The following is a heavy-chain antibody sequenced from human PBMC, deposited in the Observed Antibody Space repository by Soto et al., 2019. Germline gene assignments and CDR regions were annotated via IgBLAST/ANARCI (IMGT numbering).Heavy chain of an antibody. D-gene: IGHD3-22*01. CDR3: AKGLGYYDPLAYNWLDP. CDR2: ISISSRSI. V-gene: IGHV3-48*04. CDR1: GFTFSTYS. J-gene: IGHJ5*02. Sequence: GGSLRLSCAASGFTFSTYSMNWVRQAPGKGLEWISYISISSRSIYYADSVKGRFTISRDNAKNSLYLQMNSLRAEDTALYYCAKGLGYYDPLAYNWLDPWGQGTLVTVSS.